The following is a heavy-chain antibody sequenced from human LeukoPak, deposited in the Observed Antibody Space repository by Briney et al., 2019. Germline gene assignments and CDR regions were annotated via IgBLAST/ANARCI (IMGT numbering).Heavy chain of an antibody. D-gene: IGHD2-15*01. CDR3: ARAGRYCSGGSCYFGRYAFDI. V-gene: IGHV3-23*01. Sequence: PGGSLRLSCAASGISFSSNAMSWVRQAPGKGQEWVSAISGSGGSTKYADSVKGRFTISRDNSKNTLYLQMNSLRAEDTAVYYCARAGRYCSGGSCYFGRYAFDIWGQGTMVTVS. CDR1: GISFSSNA. J-gene: IGHJ3*02. CDR2: ISGSGGST.